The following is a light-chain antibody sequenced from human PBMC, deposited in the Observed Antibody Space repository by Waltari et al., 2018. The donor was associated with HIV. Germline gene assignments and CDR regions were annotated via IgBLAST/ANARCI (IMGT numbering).Light chain of an antibody. CDR3: QQYYTVPPT. CDR2: WAS. V-gene: IGKV4-1*01. Sequence: DIVMTQSPDSLAVSLGKRATINCTSSRTVLYSSDNQNYLAWYLQRPGHPPKVLIFWASTRAFGVPDRFTGSGSGTDFSLTLSSLQAADVGIYYCQQYYTVPPTFGGGTKVEI. J-gene: IGKJ4*01. CDR1: RTVLYSSDNQNY.